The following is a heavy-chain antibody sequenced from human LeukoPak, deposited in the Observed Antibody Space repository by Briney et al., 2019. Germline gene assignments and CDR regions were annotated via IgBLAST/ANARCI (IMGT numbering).Heavy chain of an antibody. V-gene: IGHV3-21*01. CDR2: INGESTFK. J-gene: IGHJ3*02. CDR3: AKYQTGTWTSYDSSDI. D-gene: IGHD1-7*01. CDR1: GSSFSSPG. Sequence: GGSLRLSCTASGSSFSSPGMNWGRQAPGKGLEWVSSINGESTFKVYADSVKGRFTISRDNAKNSLYLQMDSLRAEDTAVYYCAKYQTGTWTSYDSSDIWGQGTLVTVSS.